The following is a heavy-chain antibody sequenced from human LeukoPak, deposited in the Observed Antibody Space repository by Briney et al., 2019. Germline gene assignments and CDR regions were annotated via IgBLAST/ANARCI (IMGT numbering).Heavy chain of an antibody. V-gene: IGHV1-8*01. CDR2: MNPNSGNT. CDR3: ASATAGLYYFHY. J-gene: IGHJ4*02. D-gene: IGHD6-13*01. CDR1: GYTFTSYD. Sequence: ASVKVSCKASGYTFTSYDINWVRQATGQGLEWMGWMNPNSGNTGYAQKFQGRVTMTRNTSISTAYMELSSLRSEDTAVYYCASATAGLYYFHYWGQGTLVTVSS.